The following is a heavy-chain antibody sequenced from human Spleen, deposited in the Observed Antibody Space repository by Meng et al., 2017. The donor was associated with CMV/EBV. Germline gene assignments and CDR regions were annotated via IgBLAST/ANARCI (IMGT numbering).Heavy chain of an antibody. V-gene: IGHV1-2*02. D-gene: IGHD6-19*01. Sequence: ASVKVSCKASGYIFRSYGVSWVRQAPGQGLEWMGWINPNSGGTNYAQKFQGRVTMTRDTSISTAYMELSRLRSDDTAVYYCATPQRAVAGTWGQGTLVTVSS. J-gene: IGHJ4*02. CDR1: GYIFRSYG. CDR3: ATPQRAVAGT. CDR2: INPNSGGT.